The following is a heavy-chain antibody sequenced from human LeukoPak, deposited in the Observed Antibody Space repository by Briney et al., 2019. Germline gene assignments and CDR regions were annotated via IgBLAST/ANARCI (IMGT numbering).Heavy chain of an antibody. Sequence: GGSLRLSCGASGFTFSSYGMHWVRQAPGKGLEWVAVISYDGSNKNYADSVKGRFTISRDNSKNTLYLQMNSLRAEDTAVYYCATQRDGMVVRGVTLDYWGQGTLVTVSS. J-gene: IGHJ4*02. CDR1: GFTFSSYG. CDR3: ATQRDGMVVRGVTLDY. CDR2: ISYDGSNK. D-gene: IGHD3-10*01. V-gene: IGHV3-30*03.